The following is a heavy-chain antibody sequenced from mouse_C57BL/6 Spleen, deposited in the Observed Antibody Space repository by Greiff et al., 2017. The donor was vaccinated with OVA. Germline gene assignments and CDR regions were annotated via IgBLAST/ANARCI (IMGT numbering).Heavy chain of an antibody. CDR1: GYTFTDYY. D-gene: IGHD2-1*01. Sequence: VQLQQSGPELVKPGASVKISCKASGYTFTDYYMNWVKQSHGKSLEWIGDINPNNGGTSYNQKFKGKATLTVDKSSSTAYMELRSLTSEDSAVYYWARERSYGNHWYFDVWGTGTTVTVSS. J-gene: IGHJ1*03. CDR2: INPNNGGT. CDR3: ARERSYGNHWYFDV. V-gene: IGHV1-26*01.